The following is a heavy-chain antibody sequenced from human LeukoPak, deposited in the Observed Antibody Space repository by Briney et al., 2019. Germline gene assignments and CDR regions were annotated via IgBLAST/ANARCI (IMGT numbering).Heavy chain of an antibody. Sequence: PSQTLSLTCTVSGGSISSGSYYWSWIRQPAGKGLEWIGRIYTSGSTNYNPSLKSRVTISVDTSKNQFSLKLSSVTAADTAVYYCARERHDSSSSPGTLYDYWGQGTLVTVSS. J-gene: IGHJ4*02. CDR2: IYTSGST. CDR3: ARERHDSSSSPGTLYDY. V-gene: IGHV4-61*02. CDR1: GGSISSGSYY. D-gene: IGHD6-6*01.